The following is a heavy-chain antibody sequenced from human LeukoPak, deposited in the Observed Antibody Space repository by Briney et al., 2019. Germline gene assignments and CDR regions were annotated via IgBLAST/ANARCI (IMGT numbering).Heavy chain of an antibody. D-gene: IGHD2-15*01. V-gene: IGHV3-30*03. CDR2: ISYDGSNK. Sequence: GSLRLSCAASGFTFSSYGMHWVRQAPGKGLEWVAVISYDGSNKYYADSVKARFTISRDISKNTLFLLMNCLTVEDTAIYYCARVAYASSWGERYYFDYWGQGTLVTVSS. CDR3: ARVAYASSWGERYYFDY. J-gene: IGHJ4*02. CDR1: GFTFSSYG.